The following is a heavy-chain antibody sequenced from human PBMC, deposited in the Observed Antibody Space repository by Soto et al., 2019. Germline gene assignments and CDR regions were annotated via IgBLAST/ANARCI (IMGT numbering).Heavy chain of an antibody. D-gene: IGHD4-4*01. V-gene: IGHV3-66*01. CDR1: GFIVSSSY. CDR2: IYNDGST. CDR3: ARDSYTRY. Sequence: EVQLVDSGGGLVQPGGSLRLSCADSGFIVSSSYMSWVRQAPGKGLEWVSIIYNDGSTYYADSVKGRFTISRDDSKTTLYLQILSLRAQDTAVYYCARDSYTRYWGQGTLVTVSS. J-gene: IGHJ4*02.